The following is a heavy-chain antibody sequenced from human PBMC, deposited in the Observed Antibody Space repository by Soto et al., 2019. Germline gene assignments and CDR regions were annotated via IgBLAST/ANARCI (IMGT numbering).Heavy chain of an antibody. D-gene: IGHD4-17*01. J-gene: IGHJ6*02. CDR3: XRVTMVIRDSDHFGVDV. Sequence: SVTLSLTCLVSGFPISSPYSWGWIRQPPGKGLEWIGSISHTGTTSYSPSLTSRVSISVDTSKNQVSLKLTSVTAADTAVYFCXRVTMVIRDSDHFGVDVWGHGTTVTVSS. CDR1: GFPISSPYS. V-gene: IGHV4-38-2*02. CDR2: ISHTGTT.